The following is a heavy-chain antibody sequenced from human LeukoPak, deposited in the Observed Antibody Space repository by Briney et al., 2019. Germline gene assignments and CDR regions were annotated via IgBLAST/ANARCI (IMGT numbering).Heavy chain of an antibody. D-gene: IGHD6-19*01. CDR2: IYTSGST. Sequence: SETLSLTCTVSGGSISSGSYYWSWIRQPAGKGLEWIGRIYTSGSTNYNPSLKSRVTISVDTSKNQFSLKLNSVTAADTAVYYCAEIAVAGTILPSYYFDYWGQGTLVTVSS. CDR1: GGSISSGSYY. CDR3: AEIAVAGTILPSYYFDY. V-gene: IGHV4-61*02. J-gene: IGHJ4*02.